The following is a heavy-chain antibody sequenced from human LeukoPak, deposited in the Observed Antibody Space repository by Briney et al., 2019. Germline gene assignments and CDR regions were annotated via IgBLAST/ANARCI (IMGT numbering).Heavy chain of an antibody. CDR1: GFTFSTYA. J-gene: IGHJ4*02. CDR2: ITDSGGTT. Sequence: GGSLRLSCAASGFTFSTYAMTWVRQAPGKGLEWVSGITDSGGTTYYADSAKGRFTISRDNSKNTLYLQMNSLRAEDTALYYCAKGRYYDSSGYCLLEYWGQGTLVTVSS. D-gene: IGHD3-22*01. CDR3: AKGRYYDSSGYCLLEY. V-gene: IGHV3-23*01.